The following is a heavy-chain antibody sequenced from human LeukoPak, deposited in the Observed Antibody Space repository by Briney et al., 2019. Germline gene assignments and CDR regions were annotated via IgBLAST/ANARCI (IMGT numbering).Heavy chain of an antibody. CDR2: IRSKANSYAT. V-gene: IGHV3-73*01. Sequence: GGSLRLSCAASGFTFSGSAMHWVRQASGKGLEWVGRIRSKANSYATAYAASVEGRFTISRDDSKNTAYLQMNSLKTEDTAVYYCTRLQVTMVRGVRRDYYHYMDVWGKGTTVTISS. CDR1: GFTFSGSA. D-gene: IGHD3-10*01. J-gene: IGHJ6*03. CDR3: TRLQVTMVRGVRRDYYHYMDV.